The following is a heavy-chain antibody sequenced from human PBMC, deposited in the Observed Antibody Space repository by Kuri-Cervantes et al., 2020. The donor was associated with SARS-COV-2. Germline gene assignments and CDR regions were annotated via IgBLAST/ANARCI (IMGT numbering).Heavy chain of an antibody. V-gene: IGHV5-51*01. CDR3: ARWEIRFLGSWFDP. D-gene: IGHD3-3*01. CDR2: IYPGGSDT. CDR1: GYSFTSYW. J-gene: IGHJ5*02. Sequence: KVSCKGSGYSFTSYWIGWVRQMPGKGLEWMGIIYPGGSDTRYSPSFQGQVTISADKSISTAYLQWSSLKASDTAMYYCARWEIRFLGSWFDPWGQGTLVTVSS.